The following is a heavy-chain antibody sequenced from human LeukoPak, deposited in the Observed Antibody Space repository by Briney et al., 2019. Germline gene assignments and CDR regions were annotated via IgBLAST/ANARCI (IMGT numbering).Heavy chain of an antibody. D-gene: IGHD4-23*01. CDR2: IIPIFGTA. V-gene: IGHV1-69*05. Sequence: SVKVSCKASGGTFSSYAISWVRQAPGQGLEWMGGIIPIFGTANYAQKFQGRVTITTDESTSTAYMELSSLRSEDTAVYYRARNSYGGNYLFDYWGQGTLVTVSS. CDR1: GGTFSSYA. J-gene: IGHJ4*02. CDR3: ARNSYGGNYLFDY.